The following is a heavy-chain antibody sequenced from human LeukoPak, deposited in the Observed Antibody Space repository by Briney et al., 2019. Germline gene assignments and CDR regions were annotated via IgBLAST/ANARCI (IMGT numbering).Heavy chain of an antibody. CDR1: GGSVTTHY. Sequence: SETLSLTCTVSGGSVTTHYWNWIRQAPGKGPEWIGYVYDSGSTIYNPSLKSRLTISIDSSKNQFSLRLLSVTAADTAVYYCASGRGRYNYWCLDIWGRGTLVTVSS. J-gene: IGHJ2*01. D-gene: IGHD1-1*01. CDR2: VYDSGST. V-gene: IGHV4-59*02. CDR3: ASGRGRYNYWCLDI.